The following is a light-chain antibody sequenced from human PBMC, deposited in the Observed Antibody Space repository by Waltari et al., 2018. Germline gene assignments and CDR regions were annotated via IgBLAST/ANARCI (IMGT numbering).Light chain of an antibody. CDR3: CSYAGSSWV. J-gene: IGLJ3*02. CDR1: SSDFGSYNL. CDR2: EGS. Sequence: QSALTQPASVSGSPGQSLTISCTGTSSDFGSYNLVSWYQQHPGKAPKLMIYEGSKRPSGVSNRFSVSKSCNTASLTISGLQAEDEADYDCCSYAGSSWVFGGVTKLTVL. V-gene: IGLV2-23*01.